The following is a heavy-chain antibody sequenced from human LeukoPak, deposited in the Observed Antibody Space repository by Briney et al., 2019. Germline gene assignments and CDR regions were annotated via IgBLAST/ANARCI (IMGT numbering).Heavy chain of an antibody. CDR2: IYTSGST. CDR1: GGSISSYY. CDR3: ARGVSLGYCSGGSCYIRFDA. J-gene: IGHJ5*02. Sequence: SETLSLTCTVSGGSISSYYWSWIRQPAGKGLEWIGRIYTSGSTNYNPSLKSRVTMSVDTSKNQFSLELSSLTAADTAVYYCARGVSLGYCSGGSCYIRFDAWGQGTLVTVSS. D-gene: IGHD2-15*01. V-gene: IGHV4-4*07.